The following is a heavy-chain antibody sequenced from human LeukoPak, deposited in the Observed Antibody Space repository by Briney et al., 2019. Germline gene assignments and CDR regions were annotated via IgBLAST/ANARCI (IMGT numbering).Heavy chain of an antibody. D-gene: IGHD3-16*02. V-gene: IGHV3-23*01. CDR3: AKDGGLGELSSYFDY. CDR1: GFTFSSYA. CDR2: ISGSGGST. J-gene: IGHJ4*02. Sequence: GGSLRLSCAASGFTFSSYAMSWVRQAPGKGLEWVSAISGSGGSTYYADSVKGRFTISRDNSKNTLYLQMNSLRAEDTAVYYCAKDGGLGELSSYFDYWGQGTLVTVSS.